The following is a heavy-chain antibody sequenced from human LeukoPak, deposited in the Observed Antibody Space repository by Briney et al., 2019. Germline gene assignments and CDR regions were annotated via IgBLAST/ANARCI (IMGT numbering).Heavy chain of an antibody. Sequence: ASVKVSCKASGYTFTTYGISWVRQAPGQGLEWMGWISAYNGNTKYAQNLWDRVTMTTDTSTGTAYMELRGLRSDDTAMFYCAREASTSWPNWFDPWGQRTLVTVSS. D-gene: IGHD6-13*01. J-gene: IGHJ5*02. CDR2: ISAYNGNT. CDR1: GYTFTTYG. V-gene: IGHV1-18*01. CDR3: AREASTSWPNWFDP.